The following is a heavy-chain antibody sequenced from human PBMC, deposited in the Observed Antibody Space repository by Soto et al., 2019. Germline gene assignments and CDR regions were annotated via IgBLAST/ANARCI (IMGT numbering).Heavy chain of an antibody. V-gene: IGHV3-49*04. CDR2: IRSKAYGGTT. J-gene: IGHJ4*02. CDR3: AKDAIDFWSGYYTAPMFFDY. D-gene: IGHD3-3*01. Sequence: GGSLRLSCTASGFTFGDYAMSWVRQAPGKGLEWVGFIRSKAYGGTTEYAASVKGRFTISRDDSKSIAYLQMNSLRAEDTAVYYCAKDAIDFWSGYYTAPMFFDYWGQGTLVTVSS. CDR1: GFTFGDYA.